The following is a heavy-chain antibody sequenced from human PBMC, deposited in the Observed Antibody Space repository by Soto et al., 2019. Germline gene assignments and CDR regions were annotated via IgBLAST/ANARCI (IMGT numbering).Heavy chain of an antibody. CDR1: GFTVISTY. V-gene: IGHV3-53*01. CDR2: IYSGGST. Sequence: EVQLVESGGGLIQPGGSLRLSCAASGFTVISTYMSWVRQAPGKGLEWVSFIYSGGSTYYADSVKGRFTISRDNSKNTLYLQMNNLRVEDTAVYYCARGGQVRGGMDVWGQGTTVTVSS. CDR3: ARGGQVRGGMDV. J-gene: IGHJ6*02.